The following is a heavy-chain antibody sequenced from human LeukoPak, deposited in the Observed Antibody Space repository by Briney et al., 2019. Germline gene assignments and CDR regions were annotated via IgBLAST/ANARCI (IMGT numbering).Heavy chain of an antibody. CDR1: GYTFTSYG. Sequence: ASVKVSCKASGYTFTSYGISWVRQAPGQGLEWMGWISAYNGNTNYAQKLQGRVTMTTDTSTSTAYMELRSLRSDDTAVYYCARRLTDSSGFYPYYYYGMDVWGQGTTVTVSS. CDR2: ISAYNGNT. V-gene: IGHV1-18*01. J-gene: IGHJ6*02. CDR3: ARRLTDSSGFYPYYYYGMDV. D-gene: IGHD3-22*01.